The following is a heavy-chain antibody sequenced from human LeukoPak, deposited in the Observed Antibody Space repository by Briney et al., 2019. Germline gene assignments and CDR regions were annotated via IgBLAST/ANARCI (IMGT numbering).Heavy chain of an antibody. V-gene: IGHV3-23*01. CDR1: GFTFSSYA. Sequence: GGSLRLSCAASGFTFSSYAMSWVRQAPGKGLEWVSAISGSGGSTYYADSVKGRFTISRDNSKNTLYLQMNSLRAEDTAVYYCAKVIGSSDYVWGGYRPYYFDYWGQGTLVTVPS. CDR2: ISGSGGST. CDR3: AKVIGSSDYVWGGYRPYYFDY. J-gene: IGHJ4*02. D-gene: IGHD3-16*02.